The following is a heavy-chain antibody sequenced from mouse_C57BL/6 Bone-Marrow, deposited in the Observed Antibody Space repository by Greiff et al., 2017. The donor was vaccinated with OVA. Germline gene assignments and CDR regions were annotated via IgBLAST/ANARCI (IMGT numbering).Heavy chain of an antibody. CDR1: GYTFTSYW. Sequence: QVQLQQSGAELVKPGASVKLSCKASGYTFTSYWMHWVKQRPGQGLEWIGMIHPNSGSTNYNEKFKSKATLTVDKSSSTAYMQLSSLTSEDSAVYYCARSGDGYYPFAYWGQGTLVTVSA. J-gene: IGHJ3*01. D-gene: IGHD2-3*01. CDR3: ARSGDGYYPFAY. CDR2: IHPNSGST. V-gene: IGHV1-64*01.